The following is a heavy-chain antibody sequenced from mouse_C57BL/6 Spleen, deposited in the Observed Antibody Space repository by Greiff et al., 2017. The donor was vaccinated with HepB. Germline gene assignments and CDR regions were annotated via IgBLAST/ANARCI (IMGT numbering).Heavy chain of an antibody. V-gene: IGHV1-69*01. CDR3: ARTTGVATPFDD. J-gene: IGHJ2*01. CDR2: IDPSDSYT. CDR1: GYTFTNYW. Sequence: QVQLQQPGAELVMPGASVKLSCKASGYTFTNYWMHWVKQRPGQGLEWIGEIDPSDSYTNYNQKFKGKSTLTVDKSSSTAYMQLSSLTSEDSAVYDCARTTGVATPFDDWGQGTTLTVSS. D-gene: IGHD1-1*01.